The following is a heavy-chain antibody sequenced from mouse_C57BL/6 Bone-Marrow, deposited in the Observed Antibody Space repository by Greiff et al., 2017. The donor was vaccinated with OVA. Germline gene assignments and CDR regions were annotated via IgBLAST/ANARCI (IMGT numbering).Heavy chain of an antibody. Sequence: VQLQQPGAELVMPGASVKLSCKASGYTFTSYWMHWVKQRPGQGLEWIGEIDPSDSYTNYNQKFKGKSTLTVDKSSSTAYMQLSSLTSEDSAVYYCASLGYFDYWGQGTTLTVSS. CDR3: ASLGYFDY. CDR2: IDPSDSYT. CDR1: GYTFTSYW. V-gene: IGHV1-69*01. J-gene: IGHJ2*01.